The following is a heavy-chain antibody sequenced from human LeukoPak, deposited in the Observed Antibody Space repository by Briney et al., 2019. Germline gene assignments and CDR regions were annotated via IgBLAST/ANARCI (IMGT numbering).Heavy chain of an antibody. CDR1: GGSISSYY. D-gene: IGHD6-19*01. V-gene: IGHV4-4*07. Sequence: SETLSLTCTVPGGSISSYYWSWIRQPAGKGLEWIGRIYTSGSTNYNPSLKSRVTMSVDTSKSQFSLKLSSVTAADTAVYYCARGRQWLVPNDAFDIWGQGTMVTVSS. J-gene: IGHJ3*02. CDR3: ARGRQWLVPNDAFDI. CDR2: IYTSGST.